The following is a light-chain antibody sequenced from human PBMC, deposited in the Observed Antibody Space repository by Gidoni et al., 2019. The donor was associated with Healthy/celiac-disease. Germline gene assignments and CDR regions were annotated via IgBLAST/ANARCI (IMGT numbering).Light chain of an antibody. CDR3: QSYDSSNHPWV. Sequence: KFMLTQPPSVSESPGKTVTISCTGSSGSIASNYVQWYQQRPCSAPTTVIYEDNHRPSGVPARFSGSIDRSSNSASLTLSGLKTEDEADYYCQSYDSSNHPWVFGGGPELTVL. J-gene: IGLJ3*02. CDR2: EDN. V-gene: IGLV6-57*02. CDR1: SGSIASNY.